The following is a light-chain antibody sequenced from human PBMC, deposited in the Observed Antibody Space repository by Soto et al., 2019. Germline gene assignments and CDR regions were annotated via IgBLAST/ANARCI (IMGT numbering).Light chain of an antibody. CDR3: CSYAGGITLL. J-gene: IGLJ2*01. V-gene: IGLV2-23*01. CDR1: SSDVGGYYP. Sequence: QSALTQPASVSGSPGQSITISCTATSSDVGGYYPVSWYQHHPGKAPKLMIYEGSKRPSGVSNRFSGSQSGNTASLTISGLQAEDEADYYCCSYAGGITLLFGGGTKLTVL. CDR2: EGS.